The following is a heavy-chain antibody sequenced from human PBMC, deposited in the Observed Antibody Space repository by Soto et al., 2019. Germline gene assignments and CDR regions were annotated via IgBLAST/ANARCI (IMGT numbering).Heavy chain of an antibody. CDR3: ARYSGYDSYDY. J-gene: IGHJ4*02. CDR2: IGTAGDT. V-gene: IGHV3-13*04. CDR1: GFTFSSYD. Sequence: EVQLVESGGGLVQPGGSLRLSCAASGFTFSSYDMHWVRQATGKGLEWVSAIGTAGDTYYPGSVKGRFTISRENAKNSLYLQMNSLRAGDTAVYYCARYSGYDSYDYWGQGTLVTVSS. D-gene: IGHD5-12*01.